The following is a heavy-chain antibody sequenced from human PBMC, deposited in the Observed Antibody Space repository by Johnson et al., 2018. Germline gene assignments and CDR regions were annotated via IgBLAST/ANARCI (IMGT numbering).Heavy chain of an antibody. V-gene: IGHV1-46*01. D-gene: IGHD6-13*01. CDR2: INPSGGST. Sequence: LVQSGAEVKKPGASVKVSCKASGYTFTSYYMHWVRQAPGQGLEWMGIINPSGGSTSYAQKFQGRVTMTRDTSTSPVYMELSSLRSEDTAVYYCARDRLSGSSSGDYYYYYGMDVWGQGTTVTVAS. J-gene: IGHJ6*02. CDR1: GYTFTSYY. CDR3: ARDRLSGSSSGDYYYYYGMDV.